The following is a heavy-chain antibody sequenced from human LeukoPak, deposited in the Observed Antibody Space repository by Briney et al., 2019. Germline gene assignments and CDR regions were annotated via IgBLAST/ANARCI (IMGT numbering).Heavy chain of an antibody. V-gene: IGHV3-7*01. D-gene: IGHD2-2*01. J-gene: IGHJ4*02. CDR2: IKQDGSEK. Sequence: GGSLRLSCAASGFTFSSYWMSWVRQAPGKGLEWVANIKQDGSEKYYVDSVKGRFTISRDNAKNSLYLQMNSLRAEDTAVYYCARDFTGDCSSTSCYYFDYWGQGTLVTVSS. CDR1: GFTFSSYW. CDR3: ARDFTGDCSSTSCYYFDY.